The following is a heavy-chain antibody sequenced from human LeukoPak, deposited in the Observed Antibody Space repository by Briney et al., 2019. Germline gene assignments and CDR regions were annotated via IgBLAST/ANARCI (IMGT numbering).Heavy chain of an antibody. D-gene: IGHD2-2*01. V-gene: IGHV3-11*01. CDR3: ARDYERVVPAARYYYYMDV. CDR2: ISSSGSTI. CDR1: GFTFSDYY. J-gene: IGHJ6*03. Sequence: GGSLRLSCAASGFTFSDYYMSWIRQAPGKGLEWGSYISSSGSTIYYADSVKGRFTISRDNAKNSLYLQMNSLRAEDTAVYYCARDYERVVPAARYYYYMDVWGKGTTVTVSS.